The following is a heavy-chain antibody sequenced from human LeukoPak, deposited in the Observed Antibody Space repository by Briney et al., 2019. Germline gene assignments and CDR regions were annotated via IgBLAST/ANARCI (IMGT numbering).Heavy chain of an antibody. CDR1: GGSFSGYY. D-gene: IGHD2-2*01. Sequence: SETLSLTCAVYGGSFSGYYWSWIRQPPGKGLEWIGEINHSGSTNYNPSLKSRVTISVDTSKNQFPLKLSSVTAADTAVYYCARALICSSTSCYPSGFDYWGQGTLVTVSS. J-gene: IGHJ4*02. CDR3: ARALICSSTSCYPSGFDY. V-gene: IGHV4-34*01. CDR2: INHSGST.